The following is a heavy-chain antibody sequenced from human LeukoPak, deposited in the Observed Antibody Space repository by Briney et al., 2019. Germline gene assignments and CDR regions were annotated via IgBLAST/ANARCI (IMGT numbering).Heavy chain of an antibody. CDR3: AKGRPTGLNIDY. V-gene: IGHV3-23*01. D-gene: IGHD1-14*01. CDR1: GFTFSTYA. CDR2: ITGSGGST. Sequence: PGGSLRLSCAASGFTFSTYAMSWVRQAPGKGLEWVSSITGSGGSTYYADSVKGRFTISRDNSKNTLYLQMNSLRAEDTAVYNCAKGRPTGLNIDYWGQGTLVIVSS. J-gene: IGHJ4*02.